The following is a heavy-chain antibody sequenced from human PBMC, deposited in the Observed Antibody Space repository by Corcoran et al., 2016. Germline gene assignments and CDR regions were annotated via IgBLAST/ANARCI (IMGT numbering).Heavy chain of an antibody. Sequence: EVQLVESGGGLVQPGGSLRLSCAASGFTFSSYWMSWVRQAPGKGLEWVANIKQDGSEKYYVDSVKGRFTLSRDNAKNSLYLQMNSLRAEDTAVYYCARGQDIVVVVAATGGDNWFDPWGQGTLVTVSS. CDR3: ARGQDIVVVVAATGGDNWFDP. D-gene: IGHD2-15*01. CDR2: IKQDGSEK. CDR1: GFTFSSYW. V-gene: IGHV3-7*01. J-gene: IGHJ5*02.